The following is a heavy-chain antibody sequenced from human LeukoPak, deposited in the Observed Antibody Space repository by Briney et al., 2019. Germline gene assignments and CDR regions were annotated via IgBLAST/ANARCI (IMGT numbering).Heavy chain of an antibody. D-gene: IGHD6-13*01. V-gene: IGHV3-7*01. CDR1: GFTFTSYW. Sequence: GGSLRLSCVDSGFTFTSYWMNWVRQAPGKGLEWVANIKQDGSDTYYVDSVKGRFTISRDNAKNSLYLQMNSLRAEDTAVYYCARDLAASGSFDYWGQGTLVTVSS. CDR3: ARDLAASGSFDY. J-gene: IGHJ4*02. CDR2: IKQDGSDT.